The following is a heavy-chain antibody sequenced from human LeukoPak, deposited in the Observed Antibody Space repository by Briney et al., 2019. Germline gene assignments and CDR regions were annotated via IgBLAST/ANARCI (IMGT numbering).Heavy chain of an antibody. J-gene: IGHJ4*02. CDR3: AREIAVAGYFDY. CDR1: GYTFTSYG. D-gene: IGHD6-19*01. Sequence: ASVKVSCKASGYTFTSYGISWVRQAPGQGLEWMGWISAYNGNTNYAQTLQGRVTMTTDTSTSTAYMELRSLRSDDTAVYYCAREIAVAGYFDYWGQGTLVTVSS. V-gene: IGHV1-18*01. CDR2: ISAYNGNT.